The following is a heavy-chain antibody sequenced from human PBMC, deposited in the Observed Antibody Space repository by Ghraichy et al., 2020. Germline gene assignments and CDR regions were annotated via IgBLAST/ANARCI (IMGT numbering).Heavy chain of an antibody. D-gene: IGHD2-15*01. CDR1: GFTFSSYG. Sequence: GESLNISCAASGFTFSSYGMHWVRQAPGKGLEWVAVISYDGSNKYYTDSVKGRFTISRDNSKNTLYLQMNSLRAEDTAVYYCAKGAGIVDYWGQGTLVTVSS. CDR3: AKGAGIVDY. J-gene: IGHJ4*02. CDR2: ISYDGSNK. V-gene: IGHV3-30*18.